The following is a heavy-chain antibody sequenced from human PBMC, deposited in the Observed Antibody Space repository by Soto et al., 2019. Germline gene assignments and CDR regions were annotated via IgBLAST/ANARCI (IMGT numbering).Heavy chain of an antibody. V-gene: IGHV3-23*01. D-gene: IGHD6-19*01. CDR2: ISGSGGST. Sequence: SLRLSCAASGFIFSIYAMSLVRQTPGKGLEWVSAISGSGGSTYYADSVKGRFTISGDNSKNTLYLQMNSLRAEDTAVYYRATRRSSGHYYMDVWGKGTTVTVSS. J-gene: IGHJ6*03. CDR1: GFIFSIYA. CDR3: ATRRSSGHYYMDV.